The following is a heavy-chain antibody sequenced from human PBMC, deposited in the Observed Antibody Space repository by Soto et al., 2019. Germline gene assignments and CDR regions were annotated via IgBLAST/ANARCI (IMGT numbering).Heavy chain of an antibody. CDR1: GGSFSGYY. Sequence: KPSETLSLTCAVYGGSFSGYYWSWIRQPPGKGLEWIGEINHSGSTNYNPSLKSRVTISVDTSKNQFSLKLSSVTAADTAVYYCAREQLATRWFDPWGQGTLVTVSS. J-gene: IGHJ5*02. D-gene: IGHD6-6*01. CDR2: INHSGST. CDR3: AREQLATRWFDP. V-gene: IGHV4-34*01.